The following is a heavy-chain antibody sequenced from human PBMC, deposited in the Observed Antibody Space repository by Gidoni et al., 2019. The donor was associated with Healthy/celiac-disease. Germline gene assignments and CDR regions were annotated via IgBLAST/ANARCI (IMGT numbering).Heavy chain of an antibody. CDR2: ISGSGGST. Sequence: EVQLVESGGGLVQPGGSLRLSCAASGFTFSSYAMSWVRQAPGKRLEWVSAISGSGGSTYYADSVKGRFTISRDNSKNTLYLQMNSLRAEDTAVYYCAKDIGNYDFWSGLYYYYGMDVWGQGTTVTVSS. CDR1: GFTFSSYA. D-gene: IGHD3-3*01. CDR3: AKDIGNYDFWSGLYYYYGMDV. J-gene: IGHJ6*02. V-gene: IGHV3-23*04.